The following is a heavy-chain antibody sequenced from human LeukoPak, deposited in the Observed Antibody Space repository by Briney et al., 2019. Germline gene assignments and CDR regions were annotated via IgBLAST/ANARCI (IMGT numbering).Heavy chain of an antibody. CDR2: IYTSGST. Sequence: PSETLSLTCTVSGGSISSYYWSWIRQPAGKGLEWIGRIYTSGSTNYNPSLKSRVTMSVDTSKNQFSLKLSSVTAADTAVYYCARDLYGSGSWLNWFDPWGQGTLVTVSS. J-gene: IGHJ5*02. CDR1: GGSISSYY. CDR3: ARDLYGSGSWLNWFDP. V-gene: IGHV4-4*07. D-gene: IGHD3-10*01.